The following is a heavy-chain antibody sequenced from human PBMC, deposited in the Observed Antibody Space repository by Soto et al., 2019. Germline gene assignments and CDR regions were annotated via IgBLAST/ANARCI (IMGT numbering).Heavy chain of an antibody. CDR1: GGPFGRNA. D-gene: IGHD6-25*01. CDR3: ARAHSSGDAFAI. Sequence: GSVKVSCKVPGGPFGRNAISWGRHAPGQGLEWMGWINPNSGGTNYAQKFQGWVTMTRDTSISTAYTELSSLRSEDTAVYYCARAHSSGDAFAIWGQGTMVTVSS. J-gene: IGHJ3*02. V-gene: IGHV1-2*04. CDR2: INPNSGGT.